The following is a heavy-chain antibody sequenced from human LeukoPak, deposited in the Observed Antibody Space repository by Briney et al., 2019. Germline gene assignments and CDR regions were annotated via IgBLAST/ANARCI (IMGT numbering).Heavy chain of an antibody. CDR2: ISYDGSNK. V-gene: IGHV3-30-3*01. CDR3: AVDFRYYYGSGSSP. CDR1: GFTFSSYA. J-gene: IGHJ5*02. D-gene: IGHD3-10*01. Sequence: GRSLRRSCAASGFTFSSYAMHWVRQAPGKGLEGVAVISYDGSNKYYADSVKGRFTISRDNSKNTLYLQMNSLRAEDTAVYYCAVDFRYYYGSGSSPWGQGTLVTVSS.